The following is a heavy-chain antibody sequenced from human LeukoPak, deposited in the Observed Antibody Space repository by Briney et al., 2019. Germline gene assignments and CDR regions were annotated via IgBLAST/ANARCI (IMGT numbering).Heavy chain of an antibody. CDR2: ISSSGSTI. D-gene: IGHD3-10*02. V-gene: IGHV3-48*04. CDR3: AELGITMIGGV. Sequence: GGSLRLSCAASGFTFSSYWMSWVRQAPGKGPEWVSYISSSGSTIYYADSVKGRFTISRDNAKNSLYLQMNSLRAEDTAVYYCAELGITMIGGVWGKGTTVTISS. J-gene: IGHJ6*04. CDR1: GFTFSSYW.